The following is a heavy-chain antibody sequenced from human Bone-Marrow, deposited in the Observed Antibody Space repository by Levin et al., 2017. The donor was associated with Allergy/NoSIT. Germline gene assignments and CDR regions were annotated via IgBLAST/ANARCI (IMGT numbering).Heavy chain of an antibody. J-gene: IGHJ5*02. CDR3: AREVKEGIVATIIVAGGWFDP. V-gene: IGHV4-59*01. Sequence: SETLSLTCTVSGGSISSYYWSWIRQPPGKGLEWIGYIYYSGSTNYNPSLKSRVTISVDTSKNQFSLKLSSVTAADTAVYYCAREVKEGIVATIIVAGGWFDPWGQGTLVTVSS. D-gene: IGHD5-12*01. CDR2: IYYSGST. CDR1: GGSISSYY.